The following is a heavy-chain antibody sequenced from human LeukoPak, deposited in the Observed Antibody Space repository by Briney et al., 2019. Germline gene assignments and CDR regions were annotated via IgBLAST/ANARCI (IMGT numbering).Heavy chain of an antibody. Sequence: GESLRLSCAASGFTFSNYGMHWVRQAPGKGLEWVSYIGSSGSNINYADSVKGRFTVSRDNAKNSLYLQMNSLRAEDTAVYYCARVIPTSSGFYAYWGQGTLVTVSS. CDR2: IGSSGSNI. CDR3: ARVIPTSSGFYAY. J-gene: IGHJ4*02. D-gene: IGHD3-22*01. V-gene: IGHV3-48*04. CDR1: GFTFSNYG.